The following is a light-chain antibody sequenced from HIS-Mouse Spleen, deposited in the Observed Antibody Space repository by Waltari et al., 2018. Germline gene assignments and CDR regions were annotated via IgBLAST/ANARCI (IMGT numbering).Light chain of an antibody. CDR1: QGISSY. Sequence: AIWMTQSPSLLSASTGDRVTISCRISQGISSYLAWYQQKPGKAPELLIYAASTLQSGVPSRFSGSGSGTDFTLTISCLQSEDFATYYCQQYYSFPWTFGQGTKVEIK. CDR2: AAS. V-gene: IGKV1D-8*02. CDR3: QQYYSFPWT. J-gene: IGKJ1*01.